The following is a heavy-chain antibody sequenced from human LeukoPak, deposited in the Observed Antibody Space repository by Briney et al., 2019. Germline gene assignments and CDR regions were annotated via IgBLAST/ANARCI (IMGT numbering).Heavy chain of an antibody. D-gene: IGHD5-12*01. CDR1: GFTFSSYW. Sequence: GGSLRLSCAASGFTFSSYWMHWVRQAPGKGLVWVSRINTDGSSTSYADSVKGRFTISRDNAKNTLYLQMNSLRAEDTAVYYCSRSSGYDRYFDYWGQGTLVTVSS. CDR3: SRSSGYDRYFDY. V-gene: IGHV3-74*01. CDR2: INTDGSST. J-gene: IGHJ4*02.